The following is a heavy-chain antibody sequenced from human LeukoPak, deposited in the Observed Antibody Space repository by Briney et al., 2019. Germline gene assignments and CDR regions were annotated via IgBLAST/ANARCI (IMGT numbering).Heavy chain of an antibody. D-gene: IGHD6-6*01. J-gene: IGHJ3*02. CDR3: ARIVSIAAPFDI. CDR1: GGSISSYY. Sequence: SETLSLTCTVSGGSISSYYWSWIRQPPGKGLEWIGYIYYSGSTNYNPSLKSRVTVSVDTSKNQFSLKLSSVTAADTAVYYCARIVSIAAPFDIWGQGTMVTVSS. V-gene: IGHV4-59*01. CDR2: IYYSGST.